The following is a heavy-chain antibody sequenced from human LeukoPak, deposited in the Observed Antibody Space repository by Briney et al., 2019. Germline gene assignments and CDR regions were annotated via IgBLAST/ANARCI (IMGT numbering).Heavy chain of an antibody. J-gene: IGHJ5*02. CDR2: IYHTGST. V-gene: IGHV4-38-2*02. CDR1: GYSISSGYY. Sequence: SETLSLTCTVSGYSISSGYYCGWIRQPPGKGLEWIGNIYHTGSTYYNPSLKSRVTISVDTSKNQFSLKLSSVTAADTARYYCARGVTMLGRLRFDPWGQGTLVTVSS. D-gene: IGHD3-10*02. CDR3: ARGVTMLGRLRFDP.